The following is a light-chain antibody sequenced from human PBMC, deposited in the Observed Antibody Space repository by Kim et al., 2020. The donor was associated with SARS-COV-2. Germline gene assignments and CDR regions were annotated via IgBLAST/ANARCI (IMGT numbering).Light chain of an antibody. CDR1: QSISGS. CDR2: GAS. V-gene: IGKV3-15*01. Sequence: SLSPGERATLSCRASQSISGSLAWYQQKPGQAPRVLIYGASARATGIPARFSGSGSGTEFTLTISNLQSEDFAVYYCQQYAYWRAFGQGTRLEIK. J-gene: IGKJ5*01. CDR3: QQYAYWRA.